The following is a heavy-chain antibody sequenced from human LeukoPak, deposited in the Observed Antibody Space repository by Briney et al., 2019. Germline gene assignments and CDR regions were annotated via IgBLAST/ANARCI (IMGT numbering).Heavy chain of an antibody. CDR3: ARHYDSSGNDAFDI. V-gene: IGHV4-38-2*02. J-gene: IGHJ3*02. CDR2: IYHSGST. CDR1: GYSISSGYY. D-gene: IGHD3-22*01. Sequence: PSETLSLTCTVSGYSISSGYYRGWIRQPPGKGLEWIGSIYHSGSTYYNPSLKSRVTISVDTSKNQFSLKPSSVTAADTAVYYCARHYDSSGNDAFDIWGQGTMVTVSS.